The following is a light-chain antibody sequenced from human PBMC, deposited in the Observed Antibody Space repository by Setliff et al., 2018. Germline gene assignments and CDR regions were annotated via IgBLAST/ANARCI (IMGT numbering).Light chain of an antibody. J-gene: IGLJ1*01. CDR3: CSYAGSSTVYV. CDR1: SSDVGSYNL. CDR2: EVS. V-gene: IGLV2-23*02. Sequence: QSALTQPASVPGSPGQSITISCTGTSSDVGSYNLVSWYQQHPGKAPKLMIYEVSKRPSGVSNRFSGSKSGNTASLTISGLQAEGEADYYCCSYAGSSTVYVFGTGTKVTVL.